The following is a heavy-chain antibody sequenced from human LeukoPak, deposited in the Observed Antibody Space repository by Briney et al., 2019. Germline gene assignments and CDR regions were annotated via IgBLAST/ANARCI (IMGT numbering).Heavy chain of an antibody. CDR2: IKQDGSEK. V-gene: IGHV3-7*03. Sequence: GGSLRLSCAASGSAIGYKFSYYWMSWVRQAPGKGLEWVANIKQDGSEKYYVDSVKGRFTISRDNSKNTLYLQMNSLRAEDTAVYYCVGGPLDYWGQGTLVTVSS. CDR3: VGGPLDY. J-gene: IGHJ4*02. CDR1: GSAIGYKFSYYW.